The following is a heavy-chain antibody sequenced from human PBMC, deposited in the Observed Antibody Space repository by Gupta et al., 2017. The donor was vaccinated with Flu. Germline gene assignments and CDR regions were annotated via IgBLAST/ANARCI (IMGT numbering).Heavy chain of an antibody. J-gene: IGHJ4*02. CDR1: GFTFSSYW. D-gene: IGHD6-19*01. V-gene: IGHV3-74*01. CDR2: INNDGTST. Sequence: EVQLVESGGDLVQPGGSLRLSCAASGFTFSSYWMHWARQAPGKGLVWVSRINNDGTSTNYADSVKGRFTISRDNAKNTLYLQMNSLRAEDTAVYYCARSQWFDYWGQGTLVTVSS. CDR3: ARSQWFDY.